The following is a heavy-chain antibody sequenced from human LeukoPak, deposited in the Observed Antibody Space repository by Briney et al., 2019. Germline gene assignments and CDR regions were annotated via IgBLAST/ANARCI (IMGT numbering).Heavy chain of an antibody. V-gene: IGHV3-21*01. D-gene: IGHD2-15*01. CDR2: ISGSSGYI. J-gene: IGHJ4*02. CDR3: ARDRQGYYSHDY. CDR1: GFTFSSYS. Sequence: GGSLRLSCAASGFTFSSYSLNWVRQAPGKGLEWVSSISGSSGYIYYADSVKGRFTISKDNAKNSLYLQMNSLRAEDTAVYYCARDRQGYYSHDYWGQGTLVTVSS.